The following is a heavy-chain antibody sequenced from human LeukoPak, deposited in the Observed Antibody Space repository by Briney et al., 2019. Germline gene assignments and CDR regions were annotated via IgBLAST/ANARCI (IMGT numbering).Heavy chain of an antibody. CDR1: GGSISSYY. CDR2: IYYSGST. Sequence: SETLSLTCTVSGGSISSYYWSWIRQPPGKGLEWIGYIYYSGSTNYNPSLKSRVTISVDTSKNQFSLKLSSVTAADTAVYYCAREERYYGSGSYYRNYYYGMDVWGQGTTVTVSS. D-gene: IGHD3-10*01. CDR3: AREERYYGSGSYYRNYYYGMDV. V-gene: IGHV4-59*01. J-gene: IGHJ6*02.